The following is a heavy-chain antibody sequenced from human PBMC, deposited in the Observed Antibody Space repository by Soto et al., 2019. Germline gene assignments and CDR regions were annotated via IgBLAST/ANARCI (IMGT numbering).Heavy chain of an antibody. CDR1: GFTFSSYG. CDR3: AREGLDSSGYAFDY. V-gene: IGHV3-48*02. J-gene: IGHJ4*02. D-gene: IGHD3-22*01. CDR2: ISSSSSTI. Sequence: PXXSLRLCYAPSGFTFSSYGVHWVPQAPGKGLEWVSYISSSSSTIYYADSVKGRFTISRDNAKNSLYLQMNSLRDEDTAVYYCAREGLDSSGYAFDYWGQGTLVTVSS.